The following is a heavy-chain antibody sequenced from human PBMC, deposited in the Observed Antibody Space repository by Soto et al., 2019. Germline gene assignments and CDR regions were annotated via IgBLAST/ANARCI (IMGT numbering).Heavy chain of an antibody. CDR3: ARAHIVVVTAINWFDP. V-gene: IGHV4-30-4*01. D-gene: IGHD2-21*02. CDR1: GGSISSGDYY. Sequence: SETLSLTCTVSGGSISSGDYYWSWIRQPPGKGLEWIGYIYYSGSTYYNPSLKSRVTISVDTSKNQFSLKLSSVTAADTAVYYCARAHIVVVTAINWFDPWGQGTLVTVSS. CDR2: IYYSGST. J-gene: IGHJ5*02.